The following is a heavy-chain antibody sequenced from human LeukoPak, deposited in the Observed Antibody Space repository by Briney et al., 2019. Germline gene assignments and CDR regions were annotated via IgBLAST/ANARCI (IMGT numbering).Heavy chain of an antibody. Sequence: SVKVSCKAVGDTFGSYAVSWVRQAPGQGLEWMGEITPRVGRTNYAEKVEDRVTITADESTATVYMELSSLRSDDTAVYYCARNPGDYVWGGHRYLDYWGQGTLVSVSS. CDR2: ITPRVGRT. CDR1: GDTFGSYA. CDR3: ARNPGDYVWGGHRYLDY. J-gene: IGHJ4*02. D-gene: IGHD3-16*02. V-gene: IGHV1-69*13.